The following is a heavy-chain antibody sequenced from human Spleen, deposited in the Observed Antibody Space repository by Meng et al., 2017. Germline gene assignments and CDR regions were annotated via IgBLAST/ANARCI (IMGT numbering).Heavy chain of an antibody. J-gene: IGHJ3*02. V-gene: IGHV3-23*01. CDR2: ISISGGRT. CDR1: GFTFSSYA. D-gene: IGHD3-10*01. Sequence: GESLKISCAASGFTFSSYAMSWVRQAPGKGLEWVSGISISGGRTYYADSVKGRFTISRDNSKNTLYLQMNSLRAEDTAVYYCAKASGFTPYDAFDIWGRGTMVTVSS. CDR3: AKASGFTPYDAFDI.